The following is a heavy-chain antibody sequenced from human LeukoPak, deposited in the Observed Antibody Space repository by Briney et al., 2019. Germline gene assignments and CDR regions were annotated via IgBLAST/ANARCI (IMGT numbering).Heavy chain of an antibody. V-gene: IGHV3-9*01. CDR2: ISWNSGSI. CDR3: ASGMLGTGDY. Sequence: GGSLRLSCAASGFTFDDYAMHWVRQAPGKGLEWVSGISWNSGSIGYADSVKGRFTISRDNAKNTLYLQMNSLRAEDTAVYYCASGMLGTGDYWGQGTLVTVSS. J-gene: IGHJ4*02. CDR1: GFTFDDYA. D-gene: IGHD3/OR15-3a*01.